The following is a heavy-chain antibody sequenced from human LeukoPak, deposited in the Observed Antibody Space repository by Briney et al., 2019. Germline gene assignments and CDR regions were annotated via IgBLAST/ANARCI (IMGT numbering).Heavy chain of an antibody. Sequence: PGESLKISCKGSGYRFSIYWIAWVRQMPGKGLEWMGIIYPGDSDTRYSPPFQGQVTISADKSISTAYLQWSSLKASDTAMYYCARYHEDYYDSSGYPTRINWFDPWGQGTLVTVSS. CDR1: GYRFSIYW. J-gene: IGHJ5*02. V-gene: IGHV5-51*01. D-gene: IGHD3-22*01. CDR3: ARYHEDYYDSSGYPTRINWFDP. CDR2: IYPGDSDT.